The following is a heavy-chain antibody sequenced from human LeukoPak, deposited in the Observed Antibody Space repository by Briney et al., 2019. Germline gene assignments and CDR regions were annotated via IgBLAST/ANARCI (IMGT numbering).Heavy chain of an antibody. Sequence: GGFLRLSCAASGFTFSSYWMSWVRQAPGKRLEWVANIKEDGSEKYYVDSVKGRFTISRDNAKNSLYLQMNSLRAEDTAVHYCARDRSIAARFGPHMGVWGKGTTVTVS. D-gene: IGHD6-6*01. J-gene: IGHJ6*03. CDR3: ARDRSIAARFGPHMGV. V-gene: IGHV3-7*01. CDR1: GFTFSSYW. CDR2: IKEDGSEK.